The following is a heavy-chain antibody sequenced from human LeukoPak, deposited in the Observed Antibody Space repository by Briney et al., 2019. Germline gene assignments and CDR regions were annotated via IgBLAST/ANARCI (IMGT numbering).Heavy chain of an antibody. CDR1: GGTFSSYA. D-gene: IGHD5-12*01. Sequence: ASVKVSSKASGGTFSSYAISWMRQAPGQGLEWMGRIIPIFGIANYAQKIQGRATITAEKSTRTAYMELSSLRSEDTAVYYCARTDPWGYSGYDPSRSYYYYGMDVWGQGTTVTVSS. J-gene: IGHJ6*02. CDR2: IIPIFGIA. CDR3: ARTDPWGYSGYDPSRSYYYYGMDV. V-gene: IGHV1-69*04.